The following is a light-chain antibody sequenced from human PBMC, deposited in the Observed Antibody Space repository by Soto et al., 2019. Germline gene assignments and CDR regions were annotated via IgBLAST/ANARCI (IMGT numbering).Light chain of an antibody. V-gene: IGKV3-15*01. CDR3: QQHNAWPHT. CDR1: QTLRNK. J-gene: IGKJ3*01. Sequence: IVLTQSPGTLSVSPGERVILSCRASQTLRNKLAWYQQKPGQAPRLLIYGGFTRATGIPAMFSGSASGTESTLTINRLQSEGFAKYYCQQHNAWPHTLGRGTNLDLK. CDR2: GGF.